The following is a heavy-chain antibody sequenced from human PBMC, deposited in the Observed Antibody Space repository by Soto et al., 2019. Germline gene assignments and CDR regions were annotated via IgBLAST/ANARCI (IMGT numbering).Heavy chain of an antibody. V-gene: IGHV4-61*01. CDR1: GGSVRTGSYH. D-gene: IGHD7-27*01. CDR2: IPNNGSP. Sequence: QVQLQESVPGRVKPSETLSLTCSVSGGSVRTGSYHWSWIRQPPGKGLEWIGFIPNNGSPDYNPSLKSRVVVSIDRSKNQFSLKVNSVTAADTAVYFCARIGWGGDSWGQGTLVTVSS. J-gene: IGHJ4*02. CDR3: ARIGWGGDS.